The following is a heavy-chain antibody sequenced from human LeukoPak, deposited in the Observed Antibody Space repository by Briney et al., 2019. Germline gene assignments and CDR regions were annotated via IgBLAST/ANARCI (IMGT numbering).Heavy chain of an antibody. J-gene: IGHJ6*03. CDR2: IIPVFGTA. D-gene: IGHD3-16*02. CDR1: GYTFTSYG. Sequence: SVKVSCKASGYTFTSYGISWVRQAPGQGLEWMGGIIPVFGTANYAQKFQGRVTITTDESTSTAYMELSSLRSEDTAVYYCARTGAYYRYYYMDVWGKGTTVTVSS. V-gene: IGHV1-69*05. CDR3: ARTGAYYRYYYMDV.